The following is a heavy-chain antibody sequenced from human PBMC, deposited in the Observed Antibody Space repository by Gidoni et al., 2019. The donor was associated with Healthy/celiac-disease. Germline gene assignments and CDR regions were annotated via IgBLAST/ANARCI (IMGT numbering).Heavy chain of an antibody. Sequence: QLQLQESGPGLVKPSETLSLTCTVSGGSISSSSYYWGWIRQPPGKGLEWIGSIYYSGSTYYNPSLKSRVTISVDTSKNQFSLKLSSVTAADTAVYYCASRGVISGYYYYGMDVWGQGTTVTVSS. J-gene: IGHJ6*02. V-gene: IGHV4-39*01. CDR2: IYYSGST. CDR1: GGSISSSSYY. D-gene: IGHD3-10*01. CDR3: ASRGVISGYYYYGMDV.